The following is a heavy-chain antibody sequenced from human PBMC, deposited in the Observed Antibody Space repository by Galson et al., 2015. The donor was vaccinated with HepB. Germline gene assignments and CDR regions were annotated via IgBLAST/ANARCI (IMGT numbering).Heavy chain of an antibody. Sequence: SLRLSCAASEFTFSSYDLYWVRQAPGKGLEWEAVISYDGSKTYADSVKGRFTISRDNSKSTLYLHMNSLRFEDTSMYYCARVRINNLDYWGQGTLVTVSS. CDR2: ISYDGSK. J-gene: IGHJ4*02. V-gene: IGHV3-30-3*01. D-gene: IGHD1/OR15-1a*01. CDR3: ARVRINNLDY. CDR1: EFTFSSYD.